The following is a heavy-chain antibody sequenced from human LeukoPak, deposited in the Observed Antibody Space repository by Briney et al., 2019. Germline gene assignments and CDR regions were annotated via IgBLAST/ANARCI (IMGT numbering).Heavy chain of an antibody. CDR2: ILYDGSNQ. V-gene: IGHV3-30*03. CDR3: AQRGGLDY. D-gene: IGHD3-16*01. J-gene: IGHJ4*02. CDR1: GFTFSSYG. Sequence: GGSLRLSCAASGFTFSSYGMHWVRQAPGKGLEWVAVILYDGSNQYYAESVKGRFTISRDNSKNTLYLQMNSLRAEDTAVYYCAQRGGLDYWGQGTLVTVSS.